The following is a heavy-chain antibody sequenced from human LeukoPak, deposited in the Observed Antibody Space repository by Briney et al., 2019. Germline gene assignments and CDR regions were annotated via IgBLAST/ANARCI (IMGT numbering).Heavy chain of an antibody. J-gene: IGHJ5*02. CDR1: GFTFSSYS. CDR2: ISSSSSYI. V-gene: IGHV3-21*01. D-gene: IGHD1-14*01. CDR3: ARGTMAGPLDP. Sequence: PGGSLRLSCAASGFTFSSYSMNWVRRAPGKGLEWVSSISSSSSYIYYADSVKGRFTISRDNAKNSLYLQMDSLRAEDTAVYYCARGTMAGPLDPWGQGTLVTVSS.